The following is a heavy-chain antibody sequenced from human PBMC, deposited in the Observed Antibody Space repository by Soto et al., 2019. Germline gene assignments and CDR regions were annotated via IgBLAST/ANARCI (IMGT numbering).Heavy chain of an antibody. J-gene: IGHJ4*02. CDR2: IYSGETT. CDR3: TRDGRGLGRLSLFEY. CDR1: GFNVNSDY. Sequence: AGGSLRLSCAASGFNVNSDYMNWVRQTPGKGLEWVASIYSGETTYYADSVRGRFTISSDKSKNTLYFQLSSLRIEDTAVYYCTRDGRGLGRLSLFEYWGQGVPVTVSS. V-gene: IGHV3-53*01. D-gene: IGHD2-21*02.